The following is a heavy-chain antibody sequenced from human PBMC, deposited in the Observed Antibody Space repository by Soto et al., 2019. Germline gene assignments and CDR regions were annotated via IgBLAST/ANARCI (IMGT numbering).Heavy chain of an antibody. Sequence: SETLSLTCTVSGGSIRSGRYYWSWVRQHPGKGLEWIGYIYYSGSTDYNTSLKSRVTISVDTSKNQFSLKLSSVTAADTAVYYCATQAVGGSCASTLDPWGQGTLVTVSS. D-gene: IGHD1-26*01. J-gene: IGHJ5*02. CDR3: ATQAVGGSCASTLDP. V-gene: IGHV4-61*01. CDR2: IYYSGST. CDR1: GGSIRSGRYY.